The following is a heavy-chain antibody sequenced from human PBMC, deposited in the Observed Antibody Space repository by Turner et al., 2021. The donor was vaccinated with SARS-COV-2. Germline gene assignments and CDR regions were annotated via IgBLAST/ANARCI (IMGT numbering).Heavy chain of an antibody. CDR2: MNPNSGNT. Sequence: QVQLVQSGAEVKKHGASVKVSGKASGYTFTSYDINWVRQAAGQGLEWMGWMNPNSGNTGYAQKFQGRVTMTRNTSISTAYMELSSLRSEDTAVYYWARAPQLTVWFDPWGQGTLVTVSS. V-gene: IGHV1-8*01. CDR1: GYTFTSYD. J-gene: IGHJ5*02. D-gene: IGHD3-9*01. CDR3: ARAPQLTVWFDP.